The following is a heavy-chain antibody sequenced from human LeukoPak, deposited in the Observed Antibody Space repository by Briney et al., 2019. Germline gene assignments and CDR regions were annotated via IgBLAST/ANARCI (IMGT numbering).Heavy chain of an antibody. J-gene: IGHJ4*02. CDR1: GFTFSSYS. Sequence: GGSLRLSCAASGFTFSSYSMNWVRQAPGKGLEWVASLSNSSTYIYYADSMKGRFTISRDNAKNSLYLQMNSLRAEDTAVYYCARGSSPGSYGSAYFFDYWGQGTLVTVSS. CDR3: ARGSSPGSYGSAYFFDY. CDR2: LSNSSTYI. D-gene: IGHD1-26*01. V-gene: IGHV3-21*01.